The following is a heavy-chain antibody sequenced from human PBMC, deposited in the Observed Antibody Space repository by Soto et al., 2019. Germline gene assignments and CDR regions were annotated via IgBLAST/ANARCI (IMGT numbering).Heavy chain of an antibody. Sequence: SETLSLTCTVSGGSVSSCSYYWSWIRHPPGKGLEWIGYIYYSGSTNYNPSLKSRVTISVDTSKNQFSLKLSSVTAADTAVYYCARDYCSGGSCYVDYWGQGTLVTVSS. D-gene: IGHD2-15*01. CDR1: GGSVSSCSYY. CDR3: ARDYCSGGSCYVDY. J-gene: IGHJ4*02. CDR2: IYYSGST. V-gene: IGHV4-61*01.